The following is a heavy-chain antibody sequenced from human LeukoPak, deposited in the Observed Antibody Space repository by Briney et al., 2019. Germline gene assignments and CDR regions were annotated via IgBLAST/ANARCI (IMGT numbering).Heavy chain of an antibody. J-gene: IGHJ6*03. CDR3: AKRAAAGNYYYYYYMDV. Sequence: QSGGSLRLSCAASGFTFSSYAMSWVRQAPGEGLEWVSAISGSGGSTYYADSVKGRFTISRDNSKNTLYLQMNSLRAEDTAVYYCAKRAAAGNYYYYYYMDVWGKGTTVTVSS. V-gene: IGHV3-23*01. D-gene: IGHD6-13*01. CDR2: ISGSGGST. CDR1: GFTFSSYA.